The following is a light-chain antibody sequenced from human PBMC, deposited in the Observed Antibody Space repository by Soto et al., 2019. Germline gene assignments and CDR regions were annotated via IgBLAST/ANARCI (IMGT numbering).Light chain of an antibody. CDR3: QQYDNLPYT. CDR2: DAS. V-gene: IGKV1-5*01. J-gene: IGKJ2*01. Sequence: DIQMTQSPSTLSASVGDRVTITCRASQIINEWLAWYQKKPGKAPKLLIYDASNLESGVPSRFSGSGSETDFTFTISSLQPEDIATYYCQQYDNLPYTFGQGTKLEIK. CDR1: QIINEW.